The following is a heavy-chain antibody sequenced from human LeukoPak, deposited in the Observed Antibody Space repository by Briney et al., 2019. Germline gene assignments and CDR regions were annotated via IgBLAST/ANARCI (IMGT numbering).Heavy chain of an antibody. J-gene: IGHJ4*02. CDR3: ARSQVQYYYDSRGYYYFDY. D-gene: IGHD3-22*01. V-gene: IGHV5-51*01. CDR2: IYPGDSDT. Sequence: GESLKISCKGSGYSFTSYWIGWVRQMPGKGLEWMGIIYPGDSDTRYSPSFQGQVTISADKSISTAYLQWSSLKASDTAMYYCARSQVQYYYDSRGYYYFDYWGQGTLVTVSS. CDR1: GYSFTSYW.